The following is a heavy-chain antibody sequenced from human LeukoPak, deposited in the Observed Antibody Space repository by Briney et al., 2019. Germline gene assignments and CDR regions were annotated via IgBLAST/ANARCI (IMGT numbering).Heavy chain of an antibody. CDR2: ISGFGVST. J-gene: IGHJ4*02. V-gene: IGHV3-23*01. CDR3: AKELSETYYYDSSGVGFFDS. CDR1: GFTFTNYA. Sequence: GGSLRLSCAASGFTFTNYAMSWVRQAPGKGLEWVAAISGFGVSTFYADSVKVRLTISIDNSKNTVYLQMNSLRVEDTAVYYCAKELSETYYYDSSGVGFFDSWGQGTLATVSS. D-gene: IGHD3-22*01.